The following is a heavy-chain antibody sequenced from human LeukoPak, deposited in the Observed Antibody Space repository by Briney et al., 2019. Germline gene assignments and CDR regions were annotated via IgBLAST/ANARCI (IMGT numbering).Heavy chain of an antibody. V-gene: IGHV4-30-2*01. J-gene: IGHJ4*02. CDR2: IYHSGST. CDR1: GGSISSGGYY. D-gene: IGHD5-18*01. CDR3: ARGVDTAMVNY. Sequence: PSETLSLTCTVSGGSISSGGYYWSWIRQPPGKGLEWIGYIYHSGSTYYNPSLKSRVTISVDRSKNQFSLKLSSVTAADTAVYYCARGVDTAMVNYWGQGTLVTVSS.